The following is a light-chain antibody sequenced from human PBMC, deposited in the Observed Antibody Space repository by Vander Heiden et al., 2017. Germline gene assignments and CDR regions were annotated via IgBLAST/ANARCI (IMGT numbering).Light chain of an antibody. CDR3: QQSGSSPPIT. Sequence: EIVLTQSPGTLSLSPGESATLSCRASQSVTNSYLAWYQQKPGQAPRLLIYGASSRATGIPDRFSGSGSGTDFTLTISRLESEDFAVYYCQQSGSSPPITFGQGTRLEIK. CDR1: QSVTNSY. CDR2: GAS. V-gene: IGKV3-20*01. J-gene: IGKJ5*01.